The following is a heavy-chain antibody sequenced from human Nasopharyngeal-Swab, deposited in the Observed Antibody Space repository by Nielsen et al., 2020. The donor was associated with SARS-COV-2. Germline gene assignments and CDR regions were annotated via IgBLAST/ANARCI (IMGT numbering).Heavy chain of an antibody. D-gene: IGHD6-13*01. V-gene: IGHV3-21*01. CDR2: ISSSSSYI. J-gene: IGHJ6*02. CDR1: GFTSSSYS. CDR3: ARVRQQLQHGMDV. Sequence: GESLKISCAASGFTSSSYSMNWVRQAPGKGLEWVSSISSSSSYIYYADSVKGRFTISRDNAKNSLYLQMNSLRAEDTAVYYCARVRQQLQHGMDVWGQGTAVTVSS.